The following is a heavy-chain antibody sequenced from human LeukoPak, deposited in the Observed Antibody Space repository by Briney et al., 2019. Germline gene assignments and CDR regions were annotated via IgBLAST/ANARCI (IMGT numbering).Heavy chain of an antibody. CDR3: ATYSILNAREFRY. D-gene: IGHD4-11*01. CDR2: ISAGADVI. Sequence: GGSLRLSCEAAGFSFRDYPMGWVRRASGKRLEWVSGISAGADVIFYADPVKGRFTISRDNSKNTLYLQMNSLRAEDSAEYYCATYSILNAREFRYWGQGTLVTVTS. CDR1: GFSFRDYP. V-gene: IGHV3-23*01. J-gene: IGHJ1*01.